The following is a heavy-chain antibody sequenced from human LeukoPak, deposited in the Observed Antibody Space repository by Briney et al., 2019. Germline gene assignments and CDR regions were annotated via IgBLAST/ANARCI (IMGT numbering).Heavy chain of an antibody. J-gene: IGHJ4*02. CDR1: GFTFSSYW. V-gene: IGHV3-74*01. CDR3: ARAQFPPVTDY. CDR2: INSDGSST. Sequence: GGSLRLSCAASGFTFSSYWMHWVRHAPGKGLVWVSRINSDGSSTSYADSVKGRFTISRDNAKNTLYLQMNSLRAEDTAVYYCARAQFPPVTDYWGQGTLVTVSS. D-gene: IGHD2-21*02.